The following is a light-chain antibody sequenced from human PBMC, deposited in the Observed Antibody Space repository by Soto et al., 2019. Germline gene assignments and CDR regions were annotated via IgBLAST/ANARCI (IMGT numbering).Light chain of an antibody. V-gene: IGLV1-40*01. CDR3: QSYASSLSAWV. CDR1: SSNIGAGYD. J-gene: IGLJ3*02. CDR2: GNS. Sequence: QAVVTQPPSVSGAPGQRVTISCTGSSSNIGAGYDVHWYQQLPGTAPKLLIYGNSNRPSGVPDRFSGSKSGTSASLAITGLQAMDEADYYCQSYASSLSAWVFGGGTKLTFL.